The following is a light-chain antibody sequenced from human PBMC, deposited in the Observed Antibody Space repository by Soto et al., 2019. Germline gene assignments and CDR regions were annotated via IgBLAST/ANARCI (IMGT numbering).Light chain of an antibody. CDR1: NIGSKS. J-gene: IGLJ2*01. V-gene: IGLV3-21*04. CDR2: YDS. Sequence: SYELTQPPSVSVAPGKTARITCGGNNIGSKSVHWYQQKPGQAPVLVIYYDSDRPSGIPERFSGSNSGNTPTLTISRVEAGDEADYYCQVWDSSSDHRVFGGGTKLTVL. CDR3: QVWDSSSDHRV.